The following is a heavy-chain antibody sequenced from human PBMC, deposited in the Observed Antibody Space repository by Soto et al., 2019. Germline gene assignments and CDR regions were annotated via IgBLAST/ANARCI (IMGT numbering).Heavy chain of an antibody. CDR1: GYTLTELS. CDR3: ATDLGVSEPTDY. D-gene: IGHD3-3*01. J-gene: IGHJ4*02. Sequence: ASVKVSCKVSGYTLTELSMHWVRQAPGKGLEWMGGFDPEDGETIYAQKFQGRVTMTEDTSTDTAYMELSSLRSEDTAVYYCATDLGVSEPTDYWGQGTLVTVSS. V-gene: IGHV1-24*01. CDR2: FDPEDGET.